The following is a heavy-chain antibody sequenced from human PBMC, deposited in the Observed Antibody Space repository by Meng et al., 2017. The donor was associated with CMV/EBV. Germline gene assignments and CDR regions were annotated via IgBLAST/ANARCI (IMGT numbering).Heavy chain of an antibody. Sequence: GESLKISCAASGFTFSSSGIHWVRQAPGKGLEWVACVWYDENTKLYADSVKGRFTISRDNSKNMFYLQMNSLREEDTAVYYCAKDPELGYWGQGTVVTVSS. CDR3: AKDPELGY. CDR1: GFTFSSSG. J-gene: IGHJ4*02. CDR2: VWYDENTK. D-gene: IGHD1-26*01. V-gene: IGHV3-30*02.